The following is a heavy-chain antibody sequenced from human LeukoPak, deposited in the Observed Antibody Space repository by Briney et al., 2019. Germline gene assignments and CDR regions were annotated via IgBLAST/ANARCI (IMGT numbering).Heavy chain of an antibody. V-gene: IGHV3-11*03. CDR1: GFTFIAYS. D-gene: IGHD6-13*01. CDR3: ARCRYNSSPDF. Sequence: GGSLRLSCAAHGFTFIAYSMSWIRQAPGKGLEWVSYISPTSDYTSYADSVKGRFTIFRDNAKNSLFLQMNSLRVEDTAVYLCARCRYNSSPDFWGQGTLVTVSS. J-gene: IGHJ4*02. CDR2: ISPTSDYT.